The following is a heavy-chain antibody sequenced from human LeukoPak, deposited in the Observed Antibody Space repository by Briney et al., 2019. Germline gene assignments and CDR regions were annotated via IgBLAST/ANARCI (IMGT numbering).Heavy chain of an antibody. D-gene: IGHD6-13*01. CDR2: FHASGSI. CDR1: GGSISNYY. CDR3: ARAIAGAYFDY. V-gene: IGHV4-4*07. J-gene: IGHJ4*02. Sequence: SEILSLTCSASGGSISNYYWSWIRQPAGKGLEWIGSFHASGSINYRPSLKSRVTMSVDTSKNQFSLKLSSVTAADTAVYYCARAIAGAYFDYWGQGTLVTVSS.